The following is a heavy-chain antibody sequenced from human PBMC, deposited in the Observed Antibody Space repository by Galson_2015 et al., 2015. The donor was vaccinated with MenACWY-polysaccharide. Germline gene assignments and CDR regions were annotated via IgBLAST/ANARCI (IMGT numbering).Heavy chain of an antibody. CDR3: AHRFYSNYGDWFDP. CDR2: IYWDDDK. CDR1: GFSLSTSGVG. Sequence: PALVKPTQPLTLTCTFSGFSLSTSGVGVGWIRQPPGKALEWLALIYWDDDKRYSPSLKSRLTITKDTSKNQVVLTMTNMDPVDTATYYCAHRFYSNYGDWFDPWGQGTLVTVSS. J-gene: IGHJ5*02. V-gene: IGHV2-5*02. D-gene: IGHD4-11*01.